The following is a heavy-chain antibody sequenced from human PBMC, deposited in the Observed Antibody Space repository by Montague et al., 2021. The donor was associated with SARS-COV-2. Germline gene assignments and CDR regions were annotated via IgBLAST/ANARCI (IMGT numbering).Heavy chain of an antibody. CDR2: VYSSGTT. CDR1: SDSIYSYY. V-gene: IGHV4-4*08. Sequence: SETLSLTCTVSSDSIYSYYWGWIRQPPGKRLEWLGYVYSSGTTNYNPSLNSRIAISVDTSKNQFSLKLDSVTAADTAIYYCATLTQSNGDFWGQGALVTVS. D-gene: IGHD4/OR15-4a*01. CDR3: ATLTQSNGDF. J-gene: IGHJ4*02.